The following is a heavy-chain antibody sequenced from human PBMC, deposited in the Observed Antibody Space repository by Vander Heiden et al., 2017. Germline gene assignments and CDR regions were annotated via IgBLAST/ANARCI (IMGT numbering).Heavy chain of an antibody. CDR3: ARASITIFGVVIPPDQ. Sequence: EVQLVQSGAEVKKPGESLKIPCKGSGYSFTSYWIGWVRQMPGKGLEWMGIIYPGDSDTRYSPSFQGQVTISADKSISTAYLQWSSLKASDTAMYYCARASITIFGVVIPPDQWGQGTLVTVSS. J-gene: IGHJ4*02. CDR1: GYSFTSYW. V-gene: IGHV5-51*01. D-gene: IGHD3-3*01. CDR2: IYPGDSDT.